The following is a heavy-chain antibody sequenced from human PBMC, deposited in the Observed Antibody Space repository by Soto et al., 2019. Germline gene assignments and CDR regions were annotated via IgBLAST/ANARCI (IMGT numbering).Heavy chain of an antibody. V-gene: IGHV4-59*08. CDR2: FYYTGTT. CDR3: ARHVDYDSSAYYYVGYFDY. CDR1: GGSISNYY. D-gene: IGHD3-22*01. Sequence: PSETLSLTCTVSGGSISNYYWSWIRQPPGKGLEWIGYFYYTGTTNYNPSLKSRVTISVDTSKNQFSLKLSSVTAADTAVYYCARHVDYDSSAYYYVGYFDYWGQGTLVTVSS. J-gene: IGHJ4*02.